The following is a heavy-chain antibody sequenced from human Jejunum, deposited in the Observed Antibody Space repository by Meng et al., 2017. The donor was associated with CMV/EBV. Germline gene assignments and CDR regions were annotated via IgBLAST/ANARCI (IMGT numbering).Heavy chain of an antibody. D-gene: IGHD3-10*01. CDR3: ARQEWFDYGLDV. V-gene: IGHV3-66*02. CDR2: IYCGGST. CDR1: GLTFSTNS. Sequence: AAPGLTFSTNSMNWVRPAPRKGLEWVSVIYCGGSTYYAESVKSRFTISRDNSKNTLYLQMSSLRAEDTAVYYCARQEWFDYGLDVWGQGTTITVSS. J-gene: IGHJ6*02.